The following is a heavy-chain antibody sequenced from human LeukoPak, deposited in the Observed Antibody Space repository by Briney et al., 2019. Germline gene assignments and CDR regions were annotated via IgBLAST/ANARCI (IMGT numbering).Heavy chain of an antibody. V-gene: IGHV4-34*01. J-gene: IGHJ4*02. Sequence: SETLSLTCAVYGGSFSGYYWSWIRQPPGRGLEWIGEINHSGSTNYNPSLKSRVTISVDTSKNQFSLKLSSVTAADTAVYYCARPSGYVWGSYRYYFDYWGQGTLVTVSS. D-gene: IGHD3-16*02. CDR3: ARPSGYVWGSYRYYFDY. CDR1: GGSFSGYY. CDR2: INHSGST.